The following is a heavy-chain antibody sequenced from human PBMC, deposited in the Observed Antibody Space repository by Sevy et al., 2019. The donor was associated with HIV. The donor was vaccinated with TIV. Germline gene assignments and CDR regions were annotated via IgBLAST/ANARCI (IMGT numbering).Heavy chain of an antibody. CDR2: ISGSSNYI. CDR3: ARGPPDGSYDYFDY. D-gene: IGHD1-26*01. J-gene: IGHJ4*02. V-gene: IGHV3-21*06. CDR1: AFTFSSYN. Sequence: GGSLRLSCAASAFTFSSYNMNWVRQVPGKGLEWVSCISGSSNYIYYAESLKGRFIISRDNAKNTLYLQMNSLRADDTAVYYCARGPPDGSYDYFDYWGQGTLVTVSS.